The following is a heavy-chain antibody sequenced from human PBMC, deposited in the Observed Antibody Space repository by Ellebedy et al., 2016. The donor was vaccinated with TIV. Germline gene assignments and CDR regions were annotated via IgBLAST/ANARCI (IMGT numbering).Heavy chain of an antibody. CDR1: GFTFSSYA. CDR3: ARGLMVATGGSL. D-gene: IGHD5-12*01. V-gene: IGHV3-23*01. J-gene: IGHJ4*02. Sequence: GESLKISXAASGFTFSSYAMSWVRQAPGKGLEWVSAISGSGGSTYYADSVKGRFTISRDNSKNTLYLQMNSLRAEDTAVSYCARGLMVATGGSLWGQGTLVTVSS. CDR2: ISGSGGST.